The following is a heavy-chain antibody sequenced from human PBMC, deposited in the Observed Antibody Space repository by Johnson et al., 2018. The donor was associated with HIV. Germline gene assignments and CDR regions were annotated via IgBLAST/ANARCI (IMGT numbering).Heavy chain of an antibody. Sequence: QMQLVESGGGVVQPGRSLKLSCAASEFTFSNYAMHWVRQAPGKGLEWVAIISYDGSNKYYADSVKGRFTISRDNSKNTLYLQMNSLRPEDTAVYYCARDRAIVVAYDALDIWGQGTVVTVSS. CDR1: EFTFSNYA. CDR2: ISYDGSNK. D-gene: IGHD3-22*01. V-gene: IGHV3-30*04. J-gene: IGHJ3*02. CDR3: ARDRAIVVAYDALDI.